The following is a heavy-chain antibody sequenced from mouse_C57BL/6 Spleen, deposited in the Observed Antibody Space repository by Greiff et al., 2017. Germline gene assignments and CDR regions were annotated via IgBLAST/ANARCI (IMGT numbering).Heavy chain of an antibody. Sequence: VQLVESGAELARPGASVKLSCKASGYTFTSYGISWVKQRTGQGLEWIGEIYPRSGNTYYNEKFQGKATLTADKSSSTAYLEIRSLTSEDSADYFCARWDDDEGAMDYWGQGTSVTVSS. CDR2: IYPRSGNT. CDR1: GYTFTSYG. J-gene: IGHJ4*01. V-gene: IGHV1-81*01. CDR3: ARWDDDEGAMDY. D-gene: IGHD2-4*01.